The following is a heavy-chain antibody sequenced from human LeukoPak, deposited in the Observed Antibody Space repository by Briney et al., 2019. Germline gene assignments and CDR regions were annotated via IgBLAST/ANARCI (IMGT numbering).Heavy chain of an antibody. J-gene: IGHJ4*02. Sequence: GESLKISCKGSGYNFINYWIGWVRQMPGKGLEWMGITYPGDSDTRYSPSFQGQVTISADKSISTAYLQWSSLKASDTAMYYCARHTAKATDYFDYWGQGTLVTVSS. D-gene: IGHD5-18*01. CDR3: ARHTAKATDYFDY. CDR1: GYNFINYW. V-gene: IGHV5-51*01. CDR2: TYPGDSDT.